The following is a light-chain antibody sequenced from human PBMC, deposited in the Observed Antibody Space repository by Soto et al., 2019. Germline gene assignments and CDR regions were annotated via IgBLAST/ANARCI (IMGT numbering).Light chain of an antibody. V-gene: IGLV2-14*01. CDR1: TNDIGGYNY. CDR2: EVR. CDR3: CSYTISATLV. J-gene: IGLJ3*02. Sequence: QSVLTQPASVSGSPGQSITISCSGTTNDIGGYNYVSWYQHHPGKVPKVIIYEVRNRPSGVSNRFSGSKSGNTASLTISGLQAEDEADYYCCSYTISATLVFVGGTKVTVL.